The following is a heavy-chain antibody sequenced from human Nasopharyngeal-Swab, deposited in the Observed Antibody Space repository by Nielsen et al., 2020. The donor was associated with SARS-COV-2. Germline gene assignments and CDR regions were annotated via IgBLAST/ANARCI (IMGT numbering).Heavy chain of an antibody. V-gene: IGHV4-34*01. J-gene: IGHJ4*02. CDR1: GGSLSNFF. Sequence: SETLSLICAVYGGSLSNFFWSWIRQPPGKGLEWIGEINHSGSTNYNPSLKSRVTISVDTSKNQFSLELSSVTAADTAVYYCARVGDTAMAPVSYWGQGTLVTISS. D-gene: IGHD5-18*01. CDR2: INHSGST. CDR3: ARVGDTAMAPVSY.